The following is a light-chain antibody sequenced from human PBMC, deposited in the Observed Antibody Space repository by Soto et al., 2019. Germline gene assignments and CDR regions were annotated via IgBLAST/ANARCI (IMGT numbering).Light chain of an antibody. V-gene: IGLV1-51*01. Sequence: QSVLTQSPSVSAAPGQKVTISRSGSSSNIGNNYVSWYQQLPGTAPKLLIYDNNKRPSGIPDRFSGSKSGTSGTLDITGLQTGDEADYYCEAWDSSLSAGVFAGGTKVTVL. CDR2: DNN. J-gene: IGLJ2*01. CDR1: SSNIGNNY. CDR3: EAWDSSLSAGV.